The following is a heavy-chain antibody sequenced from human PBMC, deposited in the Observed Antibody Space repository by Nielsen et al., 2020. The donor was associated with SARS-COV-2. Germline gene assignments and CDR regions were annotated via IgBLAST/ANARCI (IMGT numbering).Heavy chain of an antibody. D-gene: IGHD3-22*01. Sequence: GGSLRLSCAASGFTVSSNYMSWVRQAPGKGLEWVSAISGSGGSTYYADSVKGRFTISRDNSKNTLYLQMNSLRAEDTAVYYCARTDDYYDSSGYGYWGQGTLVTVSS. CDR1: GFTVSSNY. J-gene: IGHJ4*02. CDR2: ISGSGGST. CDR3: ARTDDYYDSSGYGY. V-gene: IGHV3-23*01.